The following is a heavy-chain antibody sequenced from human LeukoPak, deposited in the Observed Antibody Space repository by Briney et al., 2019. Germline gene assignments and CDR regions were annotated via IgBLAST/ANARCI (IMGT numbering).Heavy chain of an antibody. CDR3: ARDLNPYYDILTGLDAFDI. CDR1: GFAFSSYT. J-gene: IGHJ3*02. Sequence: PGGSLRLSCAASGFAFSSYTMNWVRQAPGKGLEWVSYISSGSNILYYADSVKDRFTISRDNAKNSLFLQMNSLRAEDTAVYYCARDLNPYYDILTGLDAFDIWGQGTMVTVSS. D-gene: IGHD3-9*01. CDR2: ISSGSNIL. V-gene: IGHV3-48*01.